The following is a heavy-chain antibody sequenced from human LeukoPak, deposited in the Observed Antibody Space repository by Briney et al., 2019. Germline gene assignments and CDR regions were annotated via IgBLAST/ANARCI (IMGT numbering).Heavy chain of an antibody. CDR1: GYSISSGYY. V-gene: IGHV4-38-2*02. CDR3: AHLASHDAFDI. J-gene: IGHJ3*02. Sequence: SETLSLTCTVSGYSISSGYYWGWIRQPPGKGLEWIGYIYHSGSTYYNPSLKSRVTISVDRSKNQFSLKLSSVTAADTAVYYCAHLASHDAFDIWGQGTMVTVSS. CDR2: IYHSGST.